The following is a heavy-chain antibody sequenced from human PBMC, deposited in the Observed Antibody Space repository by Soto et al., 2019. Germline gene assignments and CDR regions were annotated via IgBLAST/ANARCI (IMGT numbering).Heavy chain of an antibody. CDR1: GASVSSGSYY. J-gene: IGHJ4*01. CDR3: VCDLGHYRGRAFDL. Sequence: WEPLYLTCIVSGASVSSGSYYWSWIRQSPGKGLEWIGSIYYSGSTNYNPSLKSRVTISIYTSRNQFSLKLNSVTAADTAVYYGVCDLGHYRGRAFDLWGQGPLGTV. V-gene: IGHV4-61*01. D-gene: IGHD4-4*01. CDR2: IYYSGST.